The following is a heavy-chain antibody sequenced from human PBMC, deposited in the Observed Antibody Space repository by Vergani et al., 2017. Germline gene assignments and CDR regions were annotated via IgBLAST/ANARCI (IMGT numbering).Heavy chain of an antibody. CDR1: GFTFISYG. D-gene: IGHD2-2*01. CDR2: IWYDGSNK. V-gene: IGHV3-33*01. CDR3: ARVGKRYCSSTSCYALDY. J-gene: IGHJ4*02. Sequence: QVQLVESGGGVVQPGRSLRLSCAASGFTFISYGMHWVRQAPGKGLEWVAVIWYDGSNKDYADSVKGRFTISRDNSKNTLYLQMNSLRAEDTAVYYCARVGKRYCSSTSCYALDYWGQGTLVTVSS.